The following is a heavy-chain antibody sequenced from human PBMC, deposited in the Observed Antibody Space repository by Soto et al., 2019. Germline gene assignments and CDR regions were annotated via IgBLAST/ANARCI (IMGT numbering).Heavy chain of an antibody. J-gene: IGHJ5*02. Sequence: QVQLQQWGAGLLKPSETLSLTCAVYGGSFSVYYWSWIRQPPGKGLEWIGEINHGGSTNYNPSLKSRVTISVDTSKNQFSRKLRSVTAADTAVYYCARHGMKVHGGNWFDPWGQGTLVTVSS. CDR2: INHGGST. CDR3: ARHGMKVHGGNWFDP. V-gene: IGHV4-34*01. CDR1: GGSFSVYY.